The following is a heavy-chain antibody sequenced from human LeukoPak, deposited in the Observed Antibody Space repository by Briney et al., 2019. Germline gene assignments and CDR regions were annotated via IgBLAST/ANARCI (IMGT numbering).Heavy chain of an antibody. V-gene: IGHV4-39*01. CDR1: GGSISSSSFY. D-gene: IGHD3-10*01. Sequence: SENLSLTCTVSGGSISSSSFYWGCIRQPPGKGLEWIGSIYFSGSTYYNPSLKSRVTISVDTSKNQFSLKLSSVTAADTAVYYCARSGYYGSGSYHPRNWFDPWGQGTLVTASS. CDR3: ARSGYYGSGSYHPRNWFDP. CDR2: IYFSGST. J-gene: IGHJ5*02.